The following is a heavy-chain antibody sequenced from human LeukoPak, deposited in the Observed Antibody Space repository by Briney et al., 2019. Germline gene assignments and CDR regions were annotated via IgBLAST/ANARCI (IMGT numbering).Heavy chain of an antibody. J-gene: IGHJ4*02. CDR2: ISYGGSNK. D-gene: IGHD2/OR15-2a*01. CDR3: ARAIVLITHFDY. CDR1: GFTFSSYS. V-gene: IGHV3-30-3*01. Sequence: GRSLRLSCAASGFTFSSYSMHWVRQAPGKGLEWVAVISYGGSNKHYADSVMGRFTISRDNSKNTLFLQMNSLRAEDTAVYYCARAIVLITHFDYWGQGTLVTVSS.